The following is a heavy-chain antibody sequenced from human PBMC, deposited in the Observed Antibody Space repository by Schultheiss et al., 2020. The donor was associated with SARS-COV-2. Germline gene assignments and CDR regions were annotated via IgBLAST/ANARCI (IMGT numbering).Heavy chain of an antibody. CDR2: INHSGST. J-gene: IGHJ6*02. CDR3: ARGYCSSTSCRPRVYYYYGMDV. D-gene: IGHD2-2*01. CDR1: GGSFSGYY. V-gene: IGHV4-34*01. Sequence: SETLSLTCAVYGGSFSGYYWSWIRQHPGKGLEWIGEINHSGSTNYNPSLKSRVTISVDTSKNQFSLKLSSVTAADTAVYYCARGYCSSTSCRPRVYYYYGMDVWGQGTTFTVSS.